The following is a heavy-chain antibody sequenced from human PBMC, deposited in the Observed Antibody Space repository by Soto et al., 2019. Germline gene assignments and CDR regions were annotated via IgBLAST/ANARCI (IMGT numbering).Heavy chain of an antibody. CDR1: CVSIISGDYY. CDR2: IYYSGDT. D-gene: IGHD3-10*01. Sequence: SETLSLTCTFSCVSIISGDYYWSWIRQPPGKGLEWIGYIYYSGDTSYNPSLKSRVTISIDTSKNQFSLKLSSVTAADTAVYYCARVRNTGNTAPFDPWGQGTLGTGSS. V-gene: IGHV4-30-4*02. CDR3: ARVRNTGNTAPFDP. J-gene: IGHJ5*02.